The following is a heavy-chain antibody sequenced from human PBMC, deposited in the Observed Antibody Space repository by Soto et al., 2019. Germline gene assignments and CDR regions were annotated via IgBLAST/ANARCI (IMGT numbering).Heavy chain of an antibody. D-gene: IGHD3-10*01. CDR3: ARGLWFGENWFDP. V-gene: IGHV1-2*02. CDR2: INPNSGGT. Sequence: ASVKVSCKASGYTFTGYYMHWVRQAPGQGLEWVGWINPNSGGTNYAQKFQGRVTMTRDTSISTAYMELSRLRSDDTAVYYCARGLWFGENWFDPWGQGTLVTVSS. J-gene: IGHJ5*02. CDR1: GYTFTGYY.